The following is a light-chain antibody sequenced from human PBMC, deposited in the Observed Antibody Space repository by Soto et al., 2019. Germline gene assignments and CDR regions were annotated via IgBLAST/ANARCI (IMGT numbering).Light chain of an antibody. V-gene: IGKV3D-15*03. Sequence: EIVMTQSPATLSLSPGERVTLSCRASQSVSSKLAWYQQKPGQAPRLIIYGASIRATDIPARFSGSGSGTEFTLTISMLQSEDFAIFYCQQYSNWPYTFGQGTKREIK. J-gene: IGKJ2*01. CDR3: QQYSNWPYT. CDR2: GAS. CDR1: QSVSSK.